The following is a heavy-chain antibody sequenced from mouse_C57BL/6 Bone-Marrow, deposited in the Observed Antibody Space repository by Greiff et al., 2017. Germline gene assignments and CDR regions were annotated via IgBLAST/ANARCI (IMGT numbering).Heavy chain of an antibody. V-gene: IGHV1-9*01. CDR3: ARPYYSNYWYVDV. D-gene: IGHD2-5*01. Sequence: VKLMESGAELMKPGASVKLSCKATGYTFTGSWIEWVKQRPGHGLEWIGEILPGSGSTNYNEKFKSKATLTVDTSSSTAYMQLSSLTSEDSAVYYCARPYYSNYWYVDVWGTGTTGTVSS. J-gene: IGHJ1*03. CDR1: GYTFTGSW. CDR2: ILPGSGST.